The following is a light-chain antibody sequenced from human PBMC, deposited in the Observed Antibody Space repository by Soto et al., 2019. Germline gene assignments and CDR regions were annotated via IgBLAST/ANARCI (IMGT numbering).Light chain of an antibody. V-gene: IGLV2-14*01. J-gene: IGLJ1*01. Sequence: QSVLTQPASFSGSPGPSITISCTGTSTYVGGYNYFSWYQHRPGEAPKLMIFEVTKRPSGVSNRFSGSKSGSTASLTISGLQAEEEADYFCNSYTTSSTYVFGSGTKVNVL. CDR1: STYVGGYNY. CDR2: EVT. CDR3: NSYTTSSTYV.